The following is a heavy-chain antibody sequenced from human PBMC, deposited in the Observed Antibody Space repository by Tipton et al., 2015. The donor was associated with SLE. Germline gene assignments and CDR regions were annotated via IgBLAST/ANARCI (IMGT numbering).Heavy chain of an antibody. CDR1: GFTFSNAW. D-gene: IGHD3-3*01. J-gene: IGHJ4*02. V-gene: IGHV3-15*01. Sequence: SLRLSCAASGFTFSNAWMSWVRQAPGKGLEWVGRIMTKTDGGTTDYAAPVKGRFTISRDDSKNTLYLQMNSLKTEDTGVYYCTTSYFDFWNAYFAPAYWGQGTLVTVAS. CDR3: TTSYFDFWNAYFAPAY. CDR2: IMTKTDGGTT.